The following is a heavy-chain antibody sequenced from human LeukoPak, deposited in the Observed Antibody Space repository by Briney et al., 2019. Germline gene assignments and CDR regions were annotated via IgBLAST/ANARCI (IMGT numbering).Heavy chain of an antibody. CDR2: INPGGSSI. J-gene: IGHJ4*02. V-gene: IGHV3-74*01. Sequence: LPGRSLRLSCAASGFNFSSYWMHWVRQVPGKGLVWVARINPGGSSITYADSVKGRFTISRDNAKDTLYLQMDSLRAEDTGVYYCARSNQADDYWGQGTLVTVSS. CDR1: GFNFSSYW. CDR3: ARSNQADDY. D-gene: IGHD1-14*01.